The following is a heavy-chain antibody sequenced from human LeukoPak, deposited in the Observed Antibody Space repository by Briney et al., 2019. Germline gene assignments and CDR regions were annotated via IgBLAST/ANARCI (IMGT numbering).Heavy chain of an antibody. CDR2: ISYDGSNK. V-gene: IGHV3-30*18. D-gene: IGHD5-12*01. CDR3: AKGTWRREYCYYGMDV. CDR1: GFTFSSYG. Sequence: PGRSLRLSCAASGFTFSSYGMHWVRQAPGKGLEWVAVISYDGSNKYYADSVKGRFTISRDNSKNTLYLQMNSLRAEDTAVYYCAKGTWRREYCYYGMDVWGQGTTVTVSS. J-gene: IGHJ6*02.